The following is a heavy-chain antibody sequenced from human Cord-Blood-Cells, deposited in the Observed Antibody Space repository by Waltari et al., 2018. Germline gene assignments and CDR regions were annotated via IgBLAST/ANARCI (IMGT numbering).Heavy chain of an antibody. CDR3: ARDLRDGQQLVDY. Sequence: QVQLVQSGAEVKKPGASVKVSCKASGYTFTGYYMHWVRQAPGQGLEWMGRINHDGGGPNYAQEFQGRVTMTRDTSISTAYMELSRLRSDDTAVYYCARDLRDGQQLVDYSGQGTLVTVSS. J-gene: IGHJ4*02. D-gene: IGHD6-13*01. CDR1: GYTFTGYY. CDR2: INHDGGGP. V-gene: IGHV1-2*02.